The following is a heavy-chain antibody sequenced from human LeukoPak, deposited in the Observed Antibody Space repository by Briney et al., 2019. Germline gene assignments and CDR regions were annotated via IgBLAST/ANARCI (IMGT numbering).Heavy chain of an antibody. D-gene: IGHD3-3*01. V-gene: IGHV3-74*01. CDR1: GLTFNSYW. CDR3: VSDLCGGDDQ. Sequence: GGSLRLSCAASGLTFNSYWTHWVRQAPGKGLVWVSRIDEDGKTIDYADSVKGRFTISRDNAKDTLYLQMSSLRDEDTAVYYCVSDLCGGDDQWGRGTLVTVSS. CDR2: IDEDGKTI. J-gene: IGHJ5*02.